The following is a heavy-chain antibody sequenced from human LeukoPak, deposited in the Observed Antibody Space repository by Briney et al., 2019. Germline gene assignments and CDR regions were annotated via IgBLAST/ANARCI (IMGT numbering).Heavy chain of an antibody. D-gene: IGHD3-22*01. CDR3: AREVRSDYDSSGYYPPDY. CDR1: GGTFSSYA. Sequence: SVKVSCKASGGTFSSYAISWVRQAPGQGLEWMGGIIPIFGTANYAQKFQGRVTITADESTSTAYMELSSLRSEDTAVYYCAREVRSDYDSSGYYPPDYWGQGTLVAVSS. J-gene: IGHJ4*02. V-gene: IGHV1-69*13. CDR2: IIPIFGTA.